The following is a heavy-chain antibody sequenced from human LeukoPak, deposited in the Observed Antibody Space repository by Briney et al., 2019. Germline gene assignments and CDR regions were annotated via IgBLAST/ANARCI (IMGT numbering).Heavy chain of an antibody. J-gene: IGHJ4*02. CDR3: ARGGEYYDILTGYSGLDY. CDR1: GFTFSSYW. V-gene: IGHV3-74*01. Sequence: GGSLRLSCAASGFTFSSYWMHWVRQAPGKGLVWVSRINSDGSSTSYADSVKGRFTISRDNAKNTLYLQMNSLRAEDTAVYYCARGGEYYDILTGYSGLDYWGQGTLVTVSS. D-gene: IGHD3-9*01. CDR2: INSDGSST.